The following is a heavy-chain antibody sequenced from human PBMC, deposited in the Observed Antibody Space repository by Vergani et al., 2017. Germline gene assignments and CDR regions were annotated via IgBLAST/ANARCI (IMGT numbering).Heavy chain of an antibody. Sequence: QVHLVESGGGVVQPGRSLRLSCVVSGFTSRYYGMHWVRQAPGKGLEWVAVISYDGTQKYYADSVKGRFTISRDKSKSTLYLQMNSLRTEDTAVYYCATKSCGTPGCQIGYFREWGQGTLVTVSS. D-gene: IGHD1-1*01. CDR3: ATKSCGTPGCQIGYFRE. V-gene: IGHV3-30*03. CDR2: ISYDGTQK. CDR1: GFTSRYYG. J-gene: IGHJ1*01.